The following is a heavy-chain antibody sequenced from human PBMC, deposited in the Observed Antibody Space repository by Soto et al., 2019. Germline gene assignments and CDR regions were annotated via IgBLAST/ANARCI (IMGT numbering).Heavy chain of an antibody. CDR1: GFTFSDYY. Sequence: QVQLVESGGGLVKPGGSLRLSCASSGFTFSDYYISWIRQAPWKGLEWISYISSNSNYKNHADSVRGRFTISRDNAKNSLYLQMNGLRAEDPAVYYCARATGYYHTSGSESWGQGTLVTVSP. D-gene: IGHD3-22*01. V-gene: IGHV3-11*06. J-gene: IGHJ5*02. CDR2: ISSNSNYK. CDR3: ARATGYYHTSGSES.